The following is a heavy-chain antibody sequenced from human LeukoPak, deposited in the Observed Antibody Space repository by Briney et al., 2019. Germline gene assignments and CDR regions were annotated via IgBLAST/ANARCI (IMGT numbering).Heavy chain of an antibody. D-gene: IGHD6-13*01. CDR3: ARDRGGSSSLYGMDV. Sequence: GGSLRLSCAASGFTFSSYAMHWVRQAPGKGLEWVAVISYDGSNKYYADSVKGRFTISRDNSKNTLYLQMNSLRAEDTAVYYCARDRGGSSSLYGMDVWGQGTTVTVSS. CDR1: GFTFSSYA. CDR2: ISYDGSNK. J-gene: IGHJ6*02. V-gene: IGHV3-30*04.